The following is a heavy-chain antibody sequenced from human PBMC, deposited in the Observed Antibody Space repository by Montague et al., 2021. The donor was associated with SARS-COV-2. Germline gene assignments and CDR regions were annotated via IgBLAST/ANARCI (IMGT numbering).Heavy chain of an antibody. Sequence: SETLSLTCTVSGGSISSYFWSWIRQSPGKGLEWIGYIYYSGTTKYNPALKSRVAISIETSKNQFSLKLNSVTAADTAAYYCADTDYLASGNYDFWGQGTWVTVSS. CDR3: ADTDYLASGNYDF. D-gene: IGHD3-10*01. V-gene: IGHV4-59*08. J-gene: IGHJ4*02. CDR1: GGSISSYF. CDR2: IYYSGTT.